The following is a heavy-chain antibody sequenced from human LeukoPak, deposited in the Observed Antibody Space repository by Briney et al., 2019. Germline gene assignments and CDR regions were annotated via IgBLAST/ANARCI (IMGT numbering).Heavy chain of an antibody. J-gene: IGHJ4*02. CDR1: GFTFSSYS. Sequence: GGSLRLSCAASGFTFSSYSMNWVRRAPGKGLEWISSISSSSSYIYYADSVKGRFTISRDNAKNSLYLQMNSLRAEDTAVYYCARADGSGSYYFGPLDYWGQGTLVTVSS. CDR2: ISSSSSYI. V-gene: IGHV3-21*01. CDR3: ARADGSGSYYFGPLDY. D-gene: IGHD3-10*01.